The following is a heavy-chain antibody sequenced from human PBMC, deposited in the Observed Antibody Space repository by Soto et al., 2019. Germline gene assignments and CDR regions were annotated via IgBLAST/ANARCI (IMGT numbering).Heavy chain of an antibody. D-gene: IGHD5-12*01. V-gene: IGHV4-31*03. Sequence: SETLSLTCTVSGGSISRGGYYWSWIRQHPGKGLEWIGYIYYSGGTYYNPSLKSRVTISVDTPENQFSLRLSSVTAADTAVYYCARKDSGYADYMDVWGKGTTVTVS. J-gene: IGHJ6*03. CDR3: ARKDSGYADYMDV. CDR1: GGSISRGGYY. CDR2: IYYSGGT.